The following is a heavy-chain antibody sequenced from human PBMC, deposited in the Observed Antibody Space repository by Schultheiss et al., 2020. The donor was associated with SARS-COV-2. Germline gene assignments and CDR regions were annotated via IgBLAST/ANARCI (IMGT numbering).Heavy chain of an antibody. CDR2: IKSKTDGGTT. CDR3: ITGNYDFWSGSYWPYYFDY. D-gene: IGHD3-3*01. V-gene: IGHV3-15*01. Sequence: GGSLRLSCAASGFTFRNAWMTWVRQAPGRGLEWVGRIKSKTDGGTTDYAAPVKGRFTISRDDSKNTLSLQMINLKTEDTAVYYCITGNYDFWSGSYWPYYFDYWGQGTLVTVSS. CDR1: GFTFRNAW. J-gene: IGHJ4*02.